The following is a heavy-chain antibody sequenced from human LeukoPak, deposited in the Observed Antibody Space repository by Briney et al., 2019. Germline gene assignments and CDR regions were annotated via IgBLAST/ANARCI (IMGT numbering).Heavy chain of an antibody. CDR1: GCTLTELS. D-gene: IGHD2-2*02. CDR2: FDPEDGET. J-gene: IGHJ6*02. CDR3: ATLAIVVVPAAIRGNGMDV. Sequence: GASVKVSCKVSGCTLTELSMHWVRQAPGKGLEWMGGFDPEDGETIYAQKFQGRVTMTEDTSTDTAYMELSSLRSEDTAVYYCATLAIVVVPAAIRGNGMDVWGQGTTVTVSS. V-gene: IGHV1-24*01.